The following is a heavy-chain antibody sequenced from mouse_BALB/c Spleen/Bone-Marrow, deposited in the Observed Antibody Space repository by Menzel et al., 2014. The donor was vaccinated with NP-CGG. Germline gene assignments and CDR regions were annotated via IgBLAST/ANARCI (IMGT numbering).Heavy chain of an antibody. CDR2: IDPANGNT. J-gene: IGHJ3*01. D-gene: IGHD2-4*01. Sequence: VQLQQSWAELGKPGDSVQLYCTPYGFNLKDTYMHWVKQRPEQGLEWIGRIDPANGNTKYDPKFQGKATITADTSSNTSYLQISRHTSEDTDVYYCASYDYYQALFAYWGQRTLVPVSA. V-gene: IGHV14-3*02. CDR1: GFNLKDTY. CDR3: ASYDYYQALFAY.